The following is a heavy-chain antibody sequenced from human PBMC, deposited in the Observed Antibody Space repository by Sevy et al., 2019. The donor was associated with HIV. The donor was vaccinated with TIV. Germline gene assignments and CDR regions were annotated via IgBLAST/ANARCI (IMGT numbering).Heavy chain of an antibody. CDR3: ASFIAVADTPNYYYYYGMDV. CDR1: GFTFSSYG. CDR2: IWYDGSNK. J-gene: IGHJ6*02. Sequence: GGSLRLSCAASGFTFSSYGMHWVRQAPGKGLEWVAVIWYDGSNKYYADSVKGRFTISRDNSKITLYLQMNSLRAEDTAVYYCASFIAVADTPNYYYYYGMDVWGQGTTVTVSS. V-gene: IGHV3-33*01. D-gene: IGHD6-19*01.